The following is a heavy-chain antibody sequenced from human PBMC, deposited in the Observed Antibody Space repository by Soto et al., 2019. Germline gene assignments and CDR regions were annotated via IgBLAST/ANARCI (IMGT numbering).Heavy chain of an antibody. D-gene: IGHD3-22*01. Sequence: GGSMRLSCGASECTFSNYGMSWVRQDPGKGLEWVSAISYGGGTTYYADSVKGRFTISRDNSKNTLYLQMNSLRAEDTAVYYCAKNPGYYYDSTGYHFDYWGQGTLVPVSS. V-gene: IGHV3-23*01. CDR2: ISYGGGTT. J-gene: IGHJ4*02. CDR1: ECTFSNYG. CDR3: AKNPGYYYDSTGYHFDY.